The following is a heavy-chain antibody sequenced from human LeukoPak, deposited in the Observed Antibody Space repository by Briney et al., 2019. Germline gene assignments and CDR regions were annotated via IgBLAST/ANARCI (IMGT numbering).Heavy chain of an antibody. Sequence: SQTLSLTCTVSGGSISSGDYSWSWIRQPPGKGLECLGYTYYSGSTYYNPSLNRRVTMSIDTSKNQFSLKLSSVTAADTAVYYCARDDGSGRFDYWGQGTLVTVSS. J-gene: IGHJ4*02. CDR2: TYYSGST. V-gene: IGHV4-30-4*01. D-gene: IGHD3-10*01. CDR1: GGSISSGDYS. CDR3: ARDDGSGRFDY.